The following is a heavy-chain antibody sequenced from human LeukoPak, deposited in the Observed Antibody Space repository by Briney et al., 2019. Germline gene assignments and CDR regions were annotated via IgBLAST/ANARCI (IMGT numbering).Heavy chain of an antibody. D-gene: IGHD1-1*01. V-gene: IGHV3-23*01. CDR1: GFTFSSYP. CDR2: ISGSGGVT. CDR3: AKASWVSNADAVL. J-gene: IGHJ4*02. Sequence: GGSLRLSCAASGFTFSSYPMNWVRQAPGKGLEWVSVISGSGGVTFYGDSVQGRFTISRDNSRDTLYLQMTNLRAEDTAVYYCAKASWVSNADAVLWGQGAVVTVSS.